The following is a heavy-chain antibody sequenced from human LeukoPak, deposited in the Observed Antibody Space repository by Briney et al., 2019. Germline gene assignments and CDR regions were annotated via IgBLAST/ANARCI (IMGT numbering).Heavy chain of an antibody. CDR3: ARGKTVSAPTGDY. Sequence: ASVKVSCKGSGYTFTDYYMHWLRQAPGQGLEWMGWMHPNSGGTNYAQKFQGRVTMTRDTSTSTVYMELSSLRSEDTAVYYCARGKTVSAPTGDYWGQGTLVTVSS. CDR2: MHPNSGGT. D-gene: IGHD4-17*01. V-gene: IGHV1-2*02. J-gene: IGHJ4*02. CDR1: GYTFTDYY.